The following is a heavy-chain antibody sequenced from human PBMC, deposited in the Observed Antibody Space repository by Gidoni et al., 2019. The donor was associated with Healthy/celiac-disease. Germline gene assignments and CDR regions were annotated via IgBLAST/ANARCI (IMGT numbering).Heavy chain of an antibody. CDR2: IYSSGST. Sequence: QVQLQESGPGLVKPSESLSLTGTASGGSISSYYWSWIRQPPGKGLEWIAYIYSSGSTNYNPSLKSRVTISVDTSKNQFSLKLSSVTAADTAVYYCARGVLGAAEYFDYWGQGTLVTVSS. D-gene: IGHD1-26*01. CDR3: ARGVLGAAEYFDY. CDR1: GGSISSYY. V-gene: IGHV4-59*01. J-gene: IGHJ4*02.